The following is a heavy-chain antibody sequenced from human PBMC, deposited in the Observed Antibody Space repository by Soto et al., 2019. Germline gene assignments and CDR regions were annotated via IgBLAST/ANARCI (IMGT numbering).Heavy chain of an antibody. Sequence: PSETLSLTCTVSGGSISSGGYYWSWILHHPGKGLEWIGYIYYSGSTYYNPSLKSRVTISVDTSKNQFSLKLSSVTAADTAVYYCAREVTGTQPGDWFDPWGQGTLVTVSS. J-gene: IGHJ5*02. D-gene: IGHD1-20*01. CDR2: IYYSGST. CDR1: GGSISSGGYY. V-gene: IGHV4-31*03. CDR3: AREVTGTQPGDWFDP.